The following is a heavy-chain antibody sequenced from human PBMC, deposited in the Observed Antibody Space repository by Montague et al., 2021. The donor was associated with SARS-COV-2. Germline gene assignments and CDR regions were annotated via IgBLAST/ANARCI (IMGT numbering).Heavy chain of an antibody. CDR3: SRTTTRMLYPENAFDI. V-gene: IGHV6-1*01. J-gene: IGHJ3*02. CDR2: TYYRYKGYH. CDR1: GDSVASNTAT. D-gene: IGHD2-15*01. Sequence: CAISGDSVASNTATSNCIRQAPSRGLEWLGRTYYRYKGYHDYAISLKSRITINPDTSKNQFSLQLSSVAPEDTAVFYCSRTTTRMLYPENAFDIWGQGTMVTVSS.